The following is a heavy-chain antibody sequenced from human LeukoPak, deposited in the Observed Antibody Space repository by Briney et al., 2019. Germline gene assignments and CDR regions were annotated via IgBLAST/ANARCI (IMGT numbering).Heavy chain of an antibody. CDR1: GFTFINYG. Sequence: GGSLRLSCAASGFTFINYGMNWVRQAPGKGLEWVSSISESGDDTAYADSVKGRFTISRDNSRNTLYLQMISLRAEDTAVYYCAKQFVDVWGQGTLVTVSS. D-gene: IGHD5-24*01. CDR2: ISESGDDT. CDR3: AKQFVDV. V-gene: IGHV3-23*01. J-gene: IGHJ5*02.